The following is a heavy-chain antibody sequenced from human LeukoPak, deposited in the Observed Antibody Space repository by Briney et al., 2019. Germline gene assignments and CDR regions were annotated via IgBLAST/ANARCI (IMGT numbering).Heavy chain of an antibody. CDR3: AKRRYCSGGSCATPDYYYYMDV. CDR2: ISGSGGST. Sequence: GGSLRLSCAASGFTFSSYGMSWVRQAPGKGLEWVSAISGSGGSTYYADSVKGRFTISRDNSKNTLYLQMNSLRAEDTAVYYCAKRRYCSGGSCATPDYYYYMDVWGKGTTVTISS. J-gene: IGHJ6*03. CDR1: GFTFSSYG. D-gene: IGHD2-15*01. V-gene: IGHV3-23*01.